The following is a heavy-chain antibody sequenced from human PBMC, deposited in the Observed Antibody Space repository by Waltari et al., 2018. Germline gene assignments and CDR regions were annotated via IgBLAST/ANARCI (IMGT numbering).Heavy chain of an antibody. CDR3: ARDPNRKFDY. CDR2: MNSDGSTT. CDR1: GFTFSNYW. V-gene: IGHV3-74*01. D-gene: IGHD7-27*01. J-gene: IGHJ4*02. Sequence: EVQLVEFGGGLVQPGGSLRLSCEASGFTFSNYWMAGVRQAPGKGLVWVSRMNSDGSTTNYADSVRGRFTISRDNAKNTLHLQMNSLRAEDTAVYYCARDPNRKFDYWGQGTLVTVSS.